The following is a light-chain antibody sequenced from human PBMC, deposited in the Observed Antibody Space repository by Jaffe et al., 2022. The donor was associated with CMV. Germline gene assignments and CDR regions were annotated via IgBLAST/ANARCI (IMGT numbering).Light chain of an antibody. Sequence: DIQMTQSPSSLSASVGDRVTITCRASQNIGSSVNWYQVKPEKAPKVLIYAASSLQSGVPSRFSGSGSGTDFTLTISSLQPEDFATYFCQQSYMTPRTFGQGTKVEIK. J-gene: IGKJ1*01. CDR3: QQSYMTPRT. V-gene: IGKV1-39*01. CDR2: AAS. CDR1: QNIGSS.